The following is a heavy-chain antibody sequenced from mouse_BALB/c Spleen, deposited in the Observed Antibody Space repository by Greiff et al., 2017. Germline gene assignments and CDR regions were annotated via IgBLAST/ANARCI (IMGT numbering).Heavy chain of an antibody. Sequence: LVKTGASVKISCKASGYSFTGYYMHWVKQSHGKSLEWIGYISCYNGATSYNQKFKGKATFTVDTSSSTAYMQFNSLTSEDSAVYYCARGNYYDYDGDAMDYWGQGTSVTVSS. D-gene: IGHD2-4*01. J-gene: IGHJ4*01. V-gene: IGHV1S34*01. CDR2: ISCYNGAT. CDR1: GYSFTGYY. CDR3: ARGNYYDYDGDAMDY.